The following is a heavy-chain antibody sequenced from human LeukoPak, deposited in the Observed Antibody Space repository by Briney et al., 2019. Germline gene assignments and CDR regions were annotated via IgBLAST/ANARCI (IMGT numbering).Heavy chain of an antibody. CDR1: GFTFSRYD. D-gene: IGHD2-15*01. Sequence: PGGSLRLSCGASGFTFSRYDMHWVPHATGRGLEWVSYICTAGDTYYADSVKGRFTISRENAGNSLSLHMNSLRVGDTAVYYCVRAPPGRCSDGFCYSDTLDIWGRGTKVTVSS. CDR2: ICTAGDT. CDR3: VRAPPGRCSDGFCYSDTLDI. V-gene: IGHV3-13*01. J-gene: IGHJ3*02.